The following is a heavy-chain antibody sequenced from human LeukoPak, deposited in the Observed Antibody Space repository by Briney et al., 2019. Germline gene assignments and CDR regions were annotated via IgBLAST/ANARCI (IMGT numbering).Heavy chain of an antibody. J-gene: IGHJ4*02. CDR2: ISSNGGST. Sequence: GGSLRLSCAASGFTFSSYAMHWVRQAPGKGLEYVSAISSNGGSTYYANSVKGRFTISRDNSKNTLYPQMGGLRAEDMAVYYCASGDYGGYYFDYWGQGTLVTVSS. CDR3: ASGDYGGYYFDY. CDR1: GFTFSSYA. D-gene: IGHD4/OR15-4a*01. V-gene: IGHV3-64*01.